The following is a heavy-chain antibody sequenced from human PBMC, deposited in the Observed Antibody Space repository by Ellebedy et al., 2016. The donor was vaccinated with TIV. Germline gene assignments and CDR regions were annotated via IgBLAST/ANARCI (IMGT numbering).Heavy chain of an antibody. J-gene: IGHJ4*02. CDR1: GVSISNNSYY. CDR2: IFYDGNA. D-gene: IGHD6-19*01. CDR3: ARDRRYSSDWYELAGLILDY. Sequence: GSLRLSXTVSGVSISNNSYYWTWIRQPPGKTLEWIGIIFYDGNAYYNPSLRSRVTMSVDTSKNQFSLKLRSVTAADTAVYYCARDRRYSSDWYELAGLILDYWGQGALVTVSS. V-gene: IGHV4-39*07.